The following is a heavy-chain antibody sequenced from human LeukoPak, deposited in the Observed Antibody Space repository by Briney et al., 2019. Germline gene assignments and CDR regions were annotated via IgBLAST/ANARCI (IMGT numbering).Heavy chain of an antibody. J-gene: IGHJ5*02. D-gene: IGHD2-2*01. CDR3: ARHPHHCSSTSCYVYWFDP. CDR2: IYHSGST. Sequence: PSETLSLTCTVYGGSFSGYYWSWIRQPPGKGLEWIGSIYHSGSTQYNPSLKSRVTISVDTSKNQFSLKLSSVTAADTAVYYCARHPHHCSSTSCYVYWFDPWGQGTLATVSS. CDR1: GGSFSGYY. V-gene: IGHV4-34*01.